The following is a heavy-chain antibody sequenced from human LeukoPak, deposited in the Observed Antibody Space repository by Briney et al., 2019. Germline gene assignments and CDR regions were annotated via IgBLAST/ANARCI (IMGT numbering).Heavy chain of an antibody. CDR1: GYTFTSYY. D-gene: IGHD3-9*01. Sequence: VASVKVSCKASGYTFTSYYMHWVRQAPGQGLEWMGWINPNSGGTNYAQKFQGRVTMTRDTSISTAYMELSRLRSDDTAVYYCARDLTGYYMAYGMDVWGQGTTVTVSS. V-gene: IGHV1-2*02. CDR2: INPNSGGT. J-gene: IGHJ6*02. CDR3: ARDLTGYYMAYGMDV.